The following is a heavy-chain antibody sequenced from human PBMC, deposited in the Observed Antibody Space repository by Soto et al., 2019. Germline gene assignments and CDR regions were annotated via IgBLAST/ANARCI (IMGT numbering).Heavy chain of an antibody. Sequence: KESGPTLVKPTQTLTLTCTFSGFSLSTSGVGVGWIRQPPGKALEWLALIYWDDDKRYSPSLKSRLTITKDTSKNQVVLTMTNMDPVDTATYYCAHIRITMVRGVIVDYYYYYMDVWGKGTTVTVSS. D-gene: IGHD3-10*01. CDR1: GFSLSTSGVG. CDR2: IYWDDDK. J-gene: IGHJ6*03. V-gene: IGHV2-5*02. CDR3: AHIRITMVRGVIVDYYYYYMDV.